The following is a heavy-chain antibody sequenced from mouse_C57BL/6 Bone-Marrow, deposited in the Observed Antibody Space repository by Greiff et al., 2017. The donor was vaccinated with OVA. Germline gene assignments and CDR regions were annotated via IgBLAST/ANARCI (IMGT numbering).Heavy chain of an antibody. D-gene: IGHD1-1*01. CDR2: IDPSDSYT. Sequence: QVQLQQPGAELVMPGASVKLSCKASGYTFTSYWMHWVKQRPGQGLEWIGEIDPSDSYTNYNQKFKGKSTLTVDKSSSTASMQLSSLTSEYSAVYYCAREITTDWYFDVWGTGTTVTVSS. J-gene: IGHJ1*03. CDR3: AREITTDWYFDV. CDR1: GYTFTSYW. V-gene: IGHV1-69*01.